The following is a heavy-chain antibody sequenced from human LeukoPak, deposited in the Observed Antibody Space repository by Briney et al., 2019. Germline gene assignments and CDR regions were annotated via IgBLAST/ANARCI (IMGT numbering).Heavy chain of an antibody. CDR1: GGSFSGYY. V-gene: IGHV4-34*01. J-gene: IGHJ4*02. Sequence: SETLSLTCAVYGGSFSGYYWSWIRQPPGKGLEWIGGINHSGSTNYNPSLKSRVTISVDTSKNQFSLKLSSVTAADTAVYYCARVSGLIDYWGQGTLVTVSS. CDR2: INHSGST. CDR3: ARVSGLIDY. D-gene: IGHD3-10*01.